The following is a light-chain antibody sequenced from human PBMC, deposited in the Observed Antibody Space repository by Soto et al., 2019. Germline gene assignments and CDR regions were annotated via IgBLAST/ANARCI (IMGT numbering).Light chain of an antibody. Sequence: QSVLTQPPSASATPGQRVTISCSGGSSNIGSNSVSWYQQVPGTAPKLLIFNDNMRPSGVPDRFSGSKSGPSASLAISGLQSEDEADYHCAAWDDRLNGQVFGTGTKLTV. V-gene: IGLV1-44*01. J-gene: IGLJ1*01. CDR2: NDN. CDR3: AAWDDRLNGQV. CDR1: SSNIGSNS.